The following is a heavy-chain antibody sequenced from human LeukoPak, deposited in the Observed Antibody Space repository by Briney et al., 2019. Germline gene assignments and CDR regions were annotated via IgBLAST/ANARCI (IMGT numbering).Heavy chain of an antibody. J-gene: IGHJ4*02. CDR3: VKDGGRDTAAAYY. D-gene: IGHD6-13*01. Sequence: PDRSLRLSCAASGFTFDDYAMHWVRQAPGKGLEWVSGILRNRGSIGYADSVKGRFTISRDDAKNSLYLQMNSLRAEDTALYYCVKDGGRDTAAAYYWGQGTLVSVSS. CDR2: ILRNRGSI. V-gene: IGHV3-9*01. CDR1: GFTFDDYA.